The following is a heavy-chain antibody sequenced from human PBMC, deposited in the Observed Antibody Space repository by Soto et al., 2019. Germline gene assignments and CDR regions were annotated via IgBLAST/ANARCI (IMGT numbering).Heavy chain of an antibody. CDR1: GDSISTSFYY. Sequence: QLQLQESGPGLVKPSETLSLTCIVSGDSISTSFYYWGWIRQPPGKGLEWIGRIDYSGSTYYHASLKSRVTISVDTSKNQFSLRLSSVTAADTAIYYCARQINVRSYVSSGSRPNYYFDYWGQGTLVTVSS. J-gene: IGHJ4*02. D-gene: IGHD3-22*01. CDR2: IDYSGST. V-gene: IGHV4-39*01. CDR3: ARQINVRSYVSSGSRPNYYFDY.